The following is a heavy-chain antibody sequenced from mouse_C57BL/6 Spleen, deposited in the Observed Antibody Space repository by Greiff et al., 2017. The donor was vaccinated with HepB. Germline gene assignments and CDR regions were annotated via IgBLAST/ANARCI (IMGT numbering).Heavy chain of an antibody. D-gene: IGHD1-1*01. CDR2: ISDGGSYT. CDR3: ARANYYGSQAWFAY. Sequence: DVMLVESGGGLVKPGGSLKLSCAASGFTFSSYAMSWVRQTPEKRLEWVATISDGGSYTYYPDNVKGRFTISRDNAKNNLYLQMSHLKSEDTAMYYCARANYYGSQAWFAYWGQGTLVTVS. J-gene: IGHJ3*01. V-gene: IGHV5-4*03. CDR1: GFTFSSYA.